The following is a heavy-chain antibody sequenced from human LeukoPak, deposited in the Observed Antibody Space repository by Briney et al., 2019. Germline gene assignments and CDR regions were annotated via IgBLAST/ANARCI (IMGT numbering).Heavy chain of an antibody. CDR1: GFTFSSYG. CDR3: AKDYGDYVRNYYYMDV. J-gene: IGHJ6*03. CDR2: IRYDGSNK. D-gene: IGHD4-17*01. V-gene: IGHV3-30*02. Sequence: GGSLRLSCAASGFTFSSYGMHWVRQAPGKRLEWVAFIRYDGSNKYYADSVKGRFTISRDNSKNTLYLQMNSLRAEDTAVYYCAKDYGDYVRNYYYMDVWGKGTTVTISS.